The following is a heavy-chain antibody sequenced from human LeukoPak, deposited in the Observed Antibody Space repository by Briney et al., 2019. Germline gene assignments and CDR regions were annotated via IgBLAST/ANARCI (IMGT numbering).Heavy chain of an antibody. CDR1: GFTFSSYW. D-gene: IGHD3-22*01. CDR2: IYYSGSA. Sequence: GSLRLSCAASGFTFSSYWMSWVRQPPGKGLEWIGSIYYSGSAYYNPSLKSRVTISVDTSKNQFSLKLSSVTAADTAVYYCASRPSYYYDSSGYYAWGQGTLVTVSS. CDR3: ASRPSYYYDSSGYYA. J-gene: IGHJ5*02. V-gene: IGHV4-39*07.